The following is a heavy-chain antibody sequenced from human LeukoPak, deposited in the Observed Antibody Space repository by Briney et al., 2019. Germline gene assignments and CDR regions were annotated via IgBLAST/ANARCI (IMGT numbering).Heavy chain of an antibody. V-gene: IGHV4-30-4*01. J-gene: IGHJ3*02. CDR1: GGPISSGDYY. D-gene: IGHD3-10*01. Sequence: SQTLSLTCTVSGGPISSGDYYWSWIRQPPGKGLEWIGYIYYSGSTYYNPSLKSRVTISVDTSKNQFSLKLSSVTAADTAVYYCARETYYYGSGSYFPDAFDIWGQGTMVTVSS. CDR2: IYYSGST. CDR3: ARETYYYGSGSYFPDAFDI.